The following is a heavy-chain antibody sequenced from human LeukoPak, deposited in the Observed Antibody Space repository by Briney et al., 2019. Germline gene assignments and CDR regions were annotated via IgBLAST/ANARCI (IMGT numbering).Heavy chain of an antibody. Sequence: GSLRLSCAASGFTFSSYAMSWVRQPPGKGLEWIGEIYHSGSTNYNPSLKSRVTISVDKSKNQFSLKLSSVTAADTAVYYCARAPTYGDLYYFDYWGQGTLVTVSS. CDR3: ARAPTYGDLYYFDY. CDR2: IYHSGST. V-gene: IGHV4-4*02. CDR1: GFTFSSYAM. J-gene: IGHJ4*02. D-gene: IGHD4-17*01.